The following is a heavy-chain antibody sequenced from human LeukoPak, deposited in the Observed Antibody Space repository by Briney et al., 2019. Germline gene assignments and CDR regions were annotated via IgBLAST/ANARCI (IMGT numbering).Heavy chain of an antibody. CDR1: GYSFKNYA. D-gene: IGHD1-14*01. Sequence: ASVKISCKASGYSFKNYAISWVRQAPGQGLEWMGGIIPIIGTTHYAQRFQGSVTMSADNSTTTAYLDLSSLRSNDTAMYYCLRGLTNFDSWGQETLVTVSS. J-gene: IGHJ4*02. CDR3: LRGLTNFDS. V-gene: IGHV1-69*06. CDR2: IIPIIGTT.